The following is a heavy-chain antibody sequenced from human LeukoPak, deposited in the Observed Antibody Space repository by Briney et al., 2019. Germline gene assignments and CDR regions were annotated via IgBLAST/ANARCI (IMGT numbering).Heavy chain of an antibody. V-gene: IGHV3-20*04. CDR2: TNWNGGST. D-gene: IGHD3-22*01. Sequence: GGSLRLSCAASGFTFDDYGMSWVRQAPGKGLEWVSGTNWNGGSTGYADSVKGRFTISRDNAKNSLYLQMNSLRAEDTAVYYCARESSGYYYGEKYFDYWGQGTLVTVSS. CDR1: GFTFDDYG. J-gene: IGHJ4*02. CDR3: ARESSGYYYGEKYFDY.